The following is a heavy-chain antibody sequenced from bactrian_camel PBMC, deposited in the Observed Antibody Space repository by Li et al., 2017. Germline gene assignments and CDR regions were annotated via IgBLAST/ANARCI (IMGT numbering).Heavy chain of an antibody. CDR1: KLTYSSNC. D-gene: IGHD3*01. CDR3: ATGRRLFRSSDVCRDFVGY. J-gene: IGHJ4*01. Sequence: QVQLVESGGGSVKTGGSLALSCVAAKLTYSSNCMGWFRQAPGKEREGVAEIDSDGSTTYADSVKGRFTISQDNTTNTVHLQMDNLKVADTFVYVCATGRRLFRSSDVCRDFVGYWGQGTQVTVS. V-gene: IGHV3S53*01. CDR2: IDSDGST.